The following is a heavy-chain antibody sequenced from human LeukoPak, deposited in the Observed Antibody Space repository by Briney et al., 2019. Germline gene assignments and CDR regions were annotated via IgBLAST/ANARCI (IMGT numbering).Heavy chain of an antibody. Sequence: GGSLRLSCVASGFTVSSNFMNWVRQAPGKGLEWVSLIYSGDNTYYADSVKGRFTISRDNSKNTLYLQMNSLRAEDTAVYYCARDDVRGMDVWGQGTTVTVSS. CDR3: ARDDVRGMDV. V-gene: IGHV3-53*05. J-gene: IGHJ6*02. CDR2: IYSGDNT. CDR1: GFTVSSNF. D-gene: IGHD2-8*01.